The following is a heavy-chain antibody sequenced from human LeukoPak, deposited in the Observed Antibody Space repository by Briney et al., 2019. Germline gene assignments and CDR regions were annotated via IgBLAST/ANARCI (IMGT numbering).Heavy chain of an antibody. Sequence: GASVKVSCKASGYTFTSYYMHWVRQAPGQGLEWMGIINPSGGSTSYAQKFQGRVTMTRDTSTSTVYMELSSLRSEDTAVYYCASSVSGYSGYDWPYYLDYRGQGTLVTVSS. CDR2: INPSGGST. V-gene: IGHV1-46*01. CDR3: ASSVSGYSGYDWPYYLDY. D-gene: IGHD5-12*01. CDR1: GYTFTSYY. J-gene: IGHJ4*02.